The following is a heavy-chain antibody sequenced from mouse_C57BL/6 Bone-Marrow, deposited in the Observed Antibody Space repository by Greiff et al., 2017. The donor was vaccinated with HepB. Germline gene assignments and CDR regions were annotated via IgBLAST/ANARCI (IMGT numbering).Heavy chain of an antibody. CDR2: IDPENGDT. J-gene: IGHJ1*03. V-gene: IGHV14-4*01. D-gene: IGHD2-10*02. Sequence: VQLQQSGAELVRPGASVKLSCTASGFNIKDDYMHWVKQRPEPGLEWIGWIDPENGDTEYASKFQGKATITADTSSNTAYLQLSRLTSEDTAVYYCTSASMDTHWYFDVWGKGTTVTVSS. CDR1: GFNIKDDY. CDR3: TSASMDTHWYFDV.